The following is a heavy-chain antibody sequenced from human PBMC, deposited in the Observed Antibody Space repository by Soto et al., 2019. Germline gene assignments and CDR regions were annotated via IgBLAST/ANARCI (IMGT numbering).Heavy chain of an antibody. CDR1: GFTFSSYG. D-gene: IGHD6-13*01. J-gene: IGHJ6*02. CDR3: ARDSVRAAAGTGYYYYGMDV. Sequence: GGSLRLSCAASGFTFSSYGMHWVRQAPGKGLEWVAVIWYDGSNKYYADSVKGRFTISRDNSKNTLFLQMNSLRAEDTVVYYCARDSVRAAAGTGYYYYGMDVWGQGTTVTVSS. V-gene: IGHV3-33*01. CDR2: IWYDGSNK.